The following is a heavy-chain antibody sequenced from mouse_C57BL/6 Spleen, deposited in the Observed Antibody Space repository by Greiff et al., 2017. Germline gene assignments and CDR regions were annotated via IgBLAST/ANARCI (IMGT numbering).Heavy chain of an antibody. CDR3: ARWGYYGSSYGFDY. CDR2: IYPGDGDT. CDR1: GYAFSSSW. J-gene: IGHJ2*01. V-gene: IGHV1-82*01. Sequence: VKLMESGPELVKPGASVKISCKASGYAFSSSWMNWVKQRPGKGLEWIGRIYPGDGDTNYNGKFKGKATLTADKSSSTAYMQLSSLTSEDSAVYFCARWGYYGSSYGFDYWGQGTTLTVSS. D-gene: IGHD1-1*01.